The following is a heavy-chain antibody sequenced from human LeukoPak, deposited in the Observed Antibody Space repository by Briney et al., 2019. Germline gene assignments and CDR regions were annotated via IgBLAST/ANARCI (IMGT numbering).Heavy chain of an antibody. J-gene: IGHJ4*02. D-gene: IGHD6-19*01. CDR1: GFTVSSNY. CDR2: IYSGGST. CDR3: ARDGESSGWHGGYFDY. Sequence: GGSLRLSCAASGFTVSSNYMSWVRQAPGKGLEWVSVIYSGGSTYYADSVKGRFTISRDNSKNTLYLQMNSLRAEDTAVYYCARDGESSGWHGGYFDYWGQGTLVTVSS. V-gene: IGHV3-66*01.